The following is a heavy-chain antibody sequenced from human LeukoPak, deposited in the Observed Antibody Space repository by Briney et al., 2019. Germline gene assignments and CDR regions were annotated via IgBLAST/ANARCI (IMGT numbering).Heavy chain of an antibody. Sequence: SETLSLTCTVSGGSISSSSYYWRWIRQPPGKGLEWIGYIYTSGSTNYNPSLKSRVTISVDTSKNQFSLKLSSVTAADTAVYYCARRGPGNGYSSGPFYYYYMDVWGKGTTVTVSS. J-gene: IGHJ6*03. CDR1: GGSISSSSYY. V-gene: IGHV4-61*05. D-gene: IGHD6-19*01. CDR2: IYTSGST. CDR3: ARRGPGNGYSSGPFYYYYMDV.